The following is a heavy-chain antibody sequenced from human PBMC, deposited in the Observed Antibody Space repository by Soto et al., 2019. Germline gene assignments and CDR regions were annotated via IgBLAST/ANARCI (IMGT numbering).Heavy chain of an antibody. CDR3: ATSPVGFLYYFDY. D-gene: IGHD1-26*01. J-gene: IGHJ4*02. CDR2: IYYSGST. CDR1: GGSISSGDYY. V-gene: IGHV4-30-4*01. Sequence: QVQLQESGPGLVKPSQTLSLTCTVSGGSISSGDYYWSWIRQPPGKGLEWIGYIYYSGSTYYNPSLKSRVTISVDTSKNQCALKLSSVTAADTAVYYCATSPVGFLYYFDYWGQGTLVTVSS.